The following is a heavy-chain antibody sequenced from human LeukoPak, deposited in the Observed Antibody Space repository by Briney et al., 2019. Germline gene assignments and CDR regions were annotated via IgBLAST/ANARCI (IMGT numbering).Heavy chain of an antibody. D-gene: IGHD3-3*01. J-gene: IGHJ4*02. CDR2: IYPGDSDT. CDR3: ARLADFPTPQYDY. V-gene: IGHV5-51*01. Sequence: GESLKISCKGSGYTFTSYWIGWVRQMPGKGLEWMGIIYPGDSDTRYSPSFQGQVTISADKSISTAYLQWSSLKASDTAMLYCARLADFPTPQYDYWGQGTLVTVSS. CDR1: GYTFTSYW.